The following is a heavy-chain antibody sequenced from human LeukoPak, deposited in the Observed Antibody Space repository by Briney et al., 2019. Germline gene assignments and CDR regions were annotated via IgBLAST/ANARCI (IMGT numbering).Heavy chain of an antibody. CDR3: AKDVNSSGYYLGFDY. Sequence: GGSLRLSCAASQRIFSTYTMHWVRQAPGKGLEWVTTISGGGDKQYADHVKGRFTVSRDDSKNTLYLQMNSLRAEDTALYYCAKDVNSSGYYLGFDYWGQGTLVTVSS. J-gene: IGHJ4*02. V-gene: IGHV3-23*01. CDR1: QRIFSTYT. D-gene: IGHD3-22*01. CDR2: ISGGGDK.